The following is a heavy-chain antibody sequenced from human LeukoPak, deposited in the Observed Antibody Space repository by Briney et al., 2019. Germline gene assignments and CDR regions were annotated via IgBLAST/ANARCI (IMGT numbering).Heavy chain of an antibody. Sequence: ASVKVSCKASGYTFTGYYMHWVRQAPGQGREWMGWINPNNGGTNYAQKFQGRVTMTRDTSSSTAYMELSRLRSDDTAVYYCARGSTLRGDSPYYFDYWGQGTLVTVSS. CDR2: INPNNGGT. CDR3: ARGSTLRGDSPYYFDY. D-gene: IGHD3-10*01. J-gene: IGHJ4*02. V-gene: IGHV1-2*02. CDR1: GYTFTGYY.